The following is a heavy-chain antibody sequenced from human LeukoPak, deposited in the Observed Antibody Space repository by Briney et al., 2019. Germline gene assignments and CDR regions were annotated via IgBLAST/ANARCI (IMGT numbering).Heavy chain of an antibody. CDR2: ISGSDGST. D-gene: IGHD3-3*01. CDR1: GFTFSSYA. Sequence: GGSLRLSCAASGFTFSSYAMGWVRQAPGKGLEWVSGISGSDGSTYYADSVKGRFTISRDNAKNSLYLQMNSLRAEDTAVYYCARTIPPIFGVVIPFDYWGQGTLVTVSS. CDR3: ARTIPPIFGVVIPFDY. V-gene: IGHV3-23*01. J-gene: IGHJ4*02.